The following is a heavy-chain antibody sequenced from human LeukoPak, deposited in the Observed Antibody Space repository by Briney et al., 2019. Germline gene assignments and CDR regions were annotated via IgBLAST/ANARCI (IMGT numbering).Heavy chain of an antibody. CDR1: GFTFSDYE. Sequence: PGGSLRLSCVATGFTFSDYEMNWVRQAPGKGLEWVAHISSNGDVINYANSVKGRFTISGDSAKNTVYLQMNSLRVEDTGVYYCAREAGYMDVWGKGTTVTVSS. V-gene: IGHV3-48*03. CDR2: ISSNGDVI. J-gene: IGHJ6*03. CDR3: AREAGYMDV.